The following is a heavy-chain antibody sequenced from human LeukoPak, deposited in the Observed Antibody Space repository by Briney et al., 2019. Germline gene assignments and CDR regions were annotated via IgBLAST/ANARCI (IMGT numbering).Heavy chain of an antibody. D-gene: IGHD2-2*01. CDR1: EFTFSSYA. J-gene: IGHJ4*02. CDR2: LSVSGGST. V-gene: IGHV3-23*01. Sequence: GGSLRLSCAASEFTFSSYAMGWVRQAPGKGPEWVSSLSVSGGSTYYADSVKGRFTISRDNSKNTLYLQMNSLRAEDTAIYYCASVVVPALYFDYWGQGTLVTVSS. CDR3: ASVVVPALYFDY.